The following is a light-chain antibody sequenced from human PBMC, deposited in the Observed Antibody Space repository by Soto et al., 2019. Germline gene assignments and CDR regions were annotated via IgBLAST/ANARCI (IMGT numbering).Light chain of an antibody. CDR1: QSVNNY. CDR3: QQRRVWPLT. V-gene: IGKV3-11*01. Sequence: VLTQSPAILSLSPGERATLSCRASQSVNNYLAWYQQKPGQAPRLLIYDSSNRATGIPARFSASGSGTDFTLTISRLEPEDFAVYYCQQRRVWPLTFGGGTKVEIK. CDR2: DSS. J-gene: IGKJ4*01.